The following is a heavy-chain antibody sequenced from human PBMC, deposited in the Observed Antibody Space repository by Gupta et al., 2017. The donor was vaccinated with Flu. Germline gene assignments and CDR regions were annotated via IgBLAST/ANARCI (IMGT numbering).Heavy chain of an antibody. CDR3: AKDWTAVGTSPNDA. CDR2: ISGSGSVT. Sequence: KAPGRGLEWVSSISGSGSVTFSADSVKGRFTISRDNSKNTLYLQMNSLRPEDTAVYYCAKDWTAVGTSPNDAWGRGSLVIVSS. D-gene: IGHD1-26*01. J-gene: IGHJ5*02. V-gene: IGHV3-23*01.